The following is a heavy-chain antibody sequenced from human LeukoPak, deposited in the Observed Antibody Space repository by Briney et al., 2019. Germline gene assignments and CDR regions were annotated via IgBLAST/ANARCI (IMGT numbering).Heavy chain of an antibody. J-gene: IGHJ5*01. V-gene: IGHV3-23*01. CDR3: AKTAQFES. Sequence: PGGSLRLSCAASGFTFSDYAMTWVRQAPGKGLEWVSCICYSDATIYYADSVKGRFTISRDNSKNTVYLQMNSLRAEDTAVYYWAKTAQFESLGQGTLVTVSS. CDR2: ICYSDATI. CDR1: GFTFSDYA.